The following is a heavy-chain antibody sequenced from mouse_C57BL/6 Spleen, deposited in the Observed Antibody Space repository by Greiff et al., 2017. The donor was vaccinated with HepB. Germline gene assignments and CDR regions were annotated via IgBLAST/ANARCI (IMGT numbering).Heavy chain of an antibody. J-gene: IGHJ2*01. CDR3: ARGGSGYFDY. CDR2: IYPRSGNT. V-gene: IGHV1-81*01. D-gene: IGHD3-2*02. Sequence: VKLQESGAELARPGASVKLSCKASGYTFTSYGISWVKQRTGQGLEWIGEIYPRSGNTYYNEKFKGKATLTADKSSSTAYMELRSLTSEDSAVYFCARGGSGYFDYWGQGTTLTVSS. CDR1: GYTFTSYG.